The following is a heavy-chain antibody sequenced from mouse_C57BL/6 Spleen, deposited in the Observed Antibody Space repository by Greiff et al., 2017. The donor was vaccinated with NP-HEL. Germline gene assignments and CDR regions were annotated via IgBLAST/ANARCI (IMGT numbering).Heavy chain of an antibody. CDR1: GYTFTSYW. CDR2: IHPNSGST. V-gene: IGHV1-64*01. J-gene: IGHJ4*01. D-gene: IGHD2-5*01. CDR3: ARSRGYSNSMDY. Sequence: QVQLKQSGAELVKPGASVKLSCKASGYTFTSYWMHWVKQRPGQGLEWIGMIHPNSGSTNYNEKFKSKATLTVDKSSSTAYMQLSSLTSEDSAVYYCARSRGYSNSMDYWGQGTSVTVSS.